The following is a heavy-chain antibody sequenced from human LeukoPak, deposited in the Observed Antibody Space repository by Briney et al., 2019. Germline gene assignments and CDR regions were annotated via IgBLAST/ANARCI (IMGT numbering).Heavy chain of an antibody. Sequence: GGSLRLSCEVSGIIFQNHGMHWVRQAPGKGLEWVAIICYDGSKDYYEDFVKGRFTISRDNSTNTLYLQMNSLSAEDTALYYCAGGYSGYDLKIDYWGQGTLVTVSS. CDR3: AGGYSGYDLKIDY. J-gene: IGHJ4*02. CDR1: GIIFQNHG. D-gene: IGHD5-12*01. V-gene: IGHV3-33*01. CDR2: ICYDGSKD.